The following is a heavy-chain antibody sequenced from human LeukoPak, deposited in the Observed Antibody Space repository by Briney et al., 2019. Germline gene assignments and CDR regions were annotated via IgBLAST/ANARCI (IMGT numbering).Heavy chain of an antibody. D-gene: IGHD3-22*01. CDR2: IVVGSGNT. CDR1: GLTFTSSA. V-gene: IGHV1-58*02. J-gene: IGHJ4*02. Sequence: SVKVSCKASGLTFTSSAMQWVRQARGQRLGWIGWIVVGSGNTNYAQKFQERVTITRDMSTSTAYMELSSLRSEDTAVYYCAAVGAYDSSGYSFDYWGQGTLVTVSS. CDR3: AAVGAYDSSGYSFDY.